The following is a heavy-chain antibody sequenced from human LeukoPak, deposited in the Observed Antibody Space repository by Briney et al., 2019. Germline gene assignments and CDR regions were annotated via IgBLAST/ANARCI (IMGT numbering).Heavy chain of an antibody. D-gene: IGHD3-9*01. J-gene: IGHJ4*02. CDR2: IYHSGST. CDR3: ARRGARLRYFEFED. CDR1: GYSISSGYY. Sequence: PSETLSLTCAVSGYSISSGYYWGWIRQPPGKGLEWIGSIYHSGSTYYNPSLKSRVTISVNTSKNQFSLKLSSVTAADTAVYYCARRGARLRYFEFEDWGQGTLVTVSS. V-gene: IGHV4-38-2*01.